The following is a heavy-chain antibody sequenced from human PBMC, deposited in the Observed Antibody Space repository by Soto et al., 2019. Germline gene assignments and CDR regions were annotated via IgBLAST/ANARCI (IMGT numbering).Heavy chain of an antibody. CDR3: ARRRPMVRGVITPTNWFDP. D-gene: IGHD3-10*01. CDR2: LNPNSGNT. V-gene: IGHV1-8*01. J-gene: IGHJ5*02. Sequence: QVQLVQSGAEVKKPGASVKVSCKASGYTFTSYDINWVRQATGQGLEWMGWLNPNSGNTGCAQKFQGRVTMTRNTSISTAYMELSSLRSEDTAVYYCARRRPMVRGVITPTNWFDPWGQGTLVTVSS. CDR1: GYTFTSYD.